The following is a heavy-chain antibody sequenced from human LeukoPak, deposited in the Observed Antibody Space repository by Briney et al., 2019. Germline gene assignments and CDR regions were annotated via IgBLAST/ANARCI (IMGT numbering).Heavy chain of an antibody. CDR3: ARGQPEEHWLVVGSWFVP. Sequence: SETLSLTCTVSGGSISSYYWGWIRQPPGKGLEWIGYIYYSGSTNYNPSLKSRGTISLETTKNHFSLKLSSVPAADTDVYYCARGQPEEHWLVVGSWFVPWGQGTLVTVSS. V-gene: IGHV4-59*01. CDR1: GGSISSYY. D-gene: IGHD6-19*01. CDR2: IYYSGST. J-gene: IGHJ5*02.